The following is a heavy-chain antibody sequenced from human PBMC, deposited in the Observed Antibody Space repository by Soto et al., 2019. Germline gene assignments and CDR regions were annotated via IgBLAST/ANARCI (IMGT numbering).Heavy chain of an antibody. V-gene: IGHV5-51*07. D-gene: IGHD3-9*01. CDR1: GESDTTHW. J-gene: IGHJ4*02. Sequence: QQSSEKRRGESDTTHWMGPVHQITGKGLEWMGIIYPGDSDTKYSPSFQGQVTISADKSISTAYLQWSSLKASDTAMYYCARHGVGDILTGQPDYWGQGTLVTVSS. CDR2: IYPGDSDT. CDR3: ARHGVGDILTGQPDY.